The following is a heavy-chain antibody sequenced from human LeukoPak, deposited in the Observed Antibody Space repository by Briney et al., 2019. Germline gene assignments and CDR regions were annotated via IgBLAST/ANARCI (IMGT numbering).Heavy chain of an antibody. Sequence: ASVKVSCTASGYTFTSYGISWVRQAPGQGLEWMGWISAYNGNTNYAQKLQGRVTMTTDTSTSTAYMELRSLRSDDTAVYYCARDSSNDFWSGYLNYYYYGMDVWGQGTTVTVSS. CDR3: ARDSSNDFWSGYLNYYYYGMDV. D-gene: IGHD3-3*01. CDR2: ISAYNGNT. CDR1: GYTFTSYG. J-gene: IGHJ6*02. V-gene: IGHV1-18*01.